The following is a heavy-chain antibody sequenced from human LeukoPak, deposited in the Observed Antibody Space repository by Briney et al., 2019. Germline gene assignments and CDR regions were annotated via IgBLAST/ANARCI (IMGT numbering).Heavy chain of an antibody. CDR3: ARGRTGAAALDF. V-gene: IGHV4-34*01. Sequence: ETLSLTCAVYGGSFSGHYWTWIRQAPGKGLEWIGESTHTGSTNYNPSFKSRVTISVDTSKNQFSLKLTSVSAADTAVYHCARGRTGAAALDFWGPGTLATVSS. CDR2: STHTGST. D-gene: IGHD2-2*01. J-gene: IGHJ4*02. CDR1: GGSFSGHY.